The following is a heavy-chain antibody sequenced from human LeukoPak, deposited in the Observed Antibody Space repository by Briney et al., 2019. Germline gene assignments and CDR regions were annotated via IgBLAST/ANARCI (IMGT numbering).Heavy chain of an antibody. Sequence: PSETLSLTCAVYGGSFSGYYWSWIRQPPGKGLEWIGEINHSGSTNYNPSLKSRVTISVDTSKNQFSLKLSSVTAADTAVYYCARRAVAAAGTLFDYWGQGTLVTVSS. CDR3: ARRAVAAAGTLFDY. D-gene: IGHD6-13*01. V-gene: IGHV4-34*01. CDR1: GGSFSGYY. J-gene: IGHJ4*02. CDR2: INHSGST.